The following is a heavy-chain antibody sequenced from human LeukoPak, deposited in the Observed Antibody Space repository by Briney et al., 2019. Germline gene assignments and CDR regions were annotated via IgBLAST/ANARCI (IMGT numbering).Heavy chain of an antibody. J-gene: IGHJ4*02. V-gene: IGHV3-53*01. CDR1: GFTVSSNY. Sequence: GGSLRLSCAASGFTVSSNYMSWVRQAPGMGLEWVSVIYSGGTTYYADSVKGRFTISRDDSKNMLYLQMNSLRAEDTAVYYCAREPGTDYRKYYFDYWGQGTLVTVSS. CDR3: AREPGTDYRKYYFDY. D-gene: IGHD3/OR15-3a*01. CDR2: IYSGGTT.